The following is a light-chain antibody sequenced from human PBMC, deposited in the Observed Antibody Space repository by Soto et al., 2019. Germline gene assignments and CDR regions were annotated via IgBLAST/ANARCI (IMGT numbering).Light chain of an antibody. J-gene: IGKJ5*01. CDR3: QQLDSYPIT. CDR1: QGMSSY. Sequence: IQLTQSPSSLSASVGDRVTITCRASQGMSSYLAWYQQKPGKAPKLLISAATTLQSGVPSRFSGSVSGTDFTLTISSLQPEDFASYYCQQLDSYPITFGQGTRLEIK. CDR2: AAT. V-gene: IGKV1-9*01.